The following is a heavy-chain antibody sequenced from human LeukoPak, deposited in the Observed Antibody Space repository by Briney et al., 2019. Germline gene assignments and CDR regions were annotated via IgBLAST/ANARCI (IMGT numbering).Heavy chain of an antibody. CDR1: GGSISSSSYY. V-gene: IGHV4-39*01. CDR2: IYYSGST. J-gene: IGHJ5*02. CDR3: ARGYGPLNWFDP. D-gene: IGHD5-18*01. Sequence: SETLSLTCTVSGGSISSSSYYWGWIRQPPGKGLEWIGSIYYSGSTYYNPSLKSRVTISVDTSKNQFSLQLNSVTPEDTAVYYCARGYGPLNWFDPWGQGTLVTVSS.